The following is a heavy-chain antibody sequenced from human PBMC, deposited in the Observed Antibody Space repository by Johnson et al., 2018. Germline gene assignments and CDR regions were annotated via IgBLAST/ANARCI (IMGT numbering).Heavy chain of an antibody. D-gene: IGHD2-8*01. CDR3: AREEEDGVEYCQY. CDR2: IWFDGTNK. Sequence: QVQLVQSGGGVVQPGRSLRLSCAASGFTFSHYGMHWVRQAPGKGLEWLALIWFDGTNKYHADSVKGRFTISRDNSKNTLYLQMNSLRGEDTSVYYCAREEEDGVEYCQYWVQGTLVTVAS. V-gene: IGHV3-33*01. CDR1: GFTFSHYG. J-gene: IGHJ1*01.